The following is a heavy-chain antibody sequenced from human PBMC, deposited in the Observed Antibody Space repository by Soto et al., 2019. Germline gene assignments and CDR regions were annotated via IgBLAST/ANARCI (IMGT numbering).Heavy chain of an antibody. V-gene: IGHV3-21*01. J-gene: IGHJ6*03. Sequence: GGSLRLSCAASGFTFSSYSMNWVRQAPGKGLEWVSSISSSSSYIYYADSVKGRFTISRDNAKNSLYLQMNSLRAEDTAVYYCARDGDPYYDFWSGTPGYYYYYMDVWGKGTTVTVSS. D-gene: IGHD3-3*01. CDR1: GFTFSSYS. CDR3: ARDGDPYYDFWSGTPGYYYYYMDV. CDR2: ISSSSSYI.